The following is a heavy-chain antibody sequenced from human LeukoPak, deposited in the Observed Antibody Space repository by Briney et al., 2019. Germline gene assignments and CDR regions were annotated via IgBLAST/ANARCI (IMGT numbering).Heavy chain of an antibody. CDR2: INPSGGST. V-gene: IGHV1-46*01. J-gene: IGHJ4*02. D-gene: IGHD3-22*01. Sequence: ASVKVSCKASGYTFTSYGISWVRQAPGQGLEWMGIINPSGGSTSYAQKFQGRVTMTRDTSTSTVYMELSSLRSEDTAVYYCARDMFKSRTSAFITMIVVVINIPRALDYWGQGTLVTVSS. CDR1: GYTFTSYG. CDR3: ARDMFKSRTSAFITMIVVVINIPRALDY.